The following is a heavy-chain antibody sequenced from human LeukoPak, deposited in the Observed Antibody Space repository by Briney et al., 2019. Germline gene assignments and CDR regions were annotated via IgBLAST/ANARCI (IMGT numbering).Heavy chain of an antibody. D-gene: IGHD6-13*01. CDR2: IYSGGST. J-gene: IGHJ4*02. V-gene: IGHV3-53*01. CDR1: GFTVSSNY. Sequence: GGSLRLSCAASGFTVSSNYMSWVRQAPGKGLEWVSVIYSGGSTYYADSVKGRFTISRDSSKNTLYLQMNSLRAEDTAVYYCARVSGSTSWYADYWGQGTLVTVSS. CDR3: ARVSGSTSWYADY.